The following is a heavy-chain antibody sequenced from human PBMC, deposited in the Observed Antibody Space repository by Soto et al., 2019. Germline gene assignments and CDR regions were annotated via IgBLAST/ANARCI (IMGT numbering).Heavy chain of an antibody. CDR2: ISGSGGST. CDR1: GFTFSSYA. CDR3: AKDLTVCSSTSCYPGRFDP. J-gene: IGHJ5*02. Sequence: VQLLESGGGLVQPGGSLRLSCAASGFTFSSYAMSWVRQAPGKGLEWVSAISGSGGSTYYADSVKGRFTISRDNSKNTLYLQMNSLRAEDTAVYYCAKDLTVCSSTSCYPGRFDPWGQGTLVTVSS. V-gene: IGHV3-23*01. D-gene: IGHD2-2*01.